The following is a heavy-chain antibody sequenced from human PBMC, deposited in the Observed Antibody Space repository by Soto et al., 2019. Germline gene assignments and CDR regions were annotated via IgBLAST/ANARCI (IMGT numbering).Heavy chain of an antibody. V-gene: IGHV1-18*04. CDR2: ISAYNGNT. D-gene: IGHD3-10*01. CDR1: GYTFTSYG. Sequence: AASVKVSCKASGYTFTSYGISWVRQAPGQGLEWMGWISAYNGNTNNAQELQGRVTMTTDTSTSTAYMELRSLRSDDTAVYYCARVLITMVRGVDDWGQGTLVTVSS. J-gene: IGHJ4*02. CDR3: ARVLITMVRGVDD.